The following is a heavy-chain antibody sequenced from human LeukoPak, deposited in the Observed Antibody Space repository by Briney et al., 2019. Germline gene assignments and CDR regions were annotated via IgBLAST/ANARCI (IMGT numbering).Heavy chain of an antibody. Sequence: ASVKVSCKASGYTFTGYYMHWVRQAPGQGLEWMGWINPNSGGTNYAQKFQGRVTMTRDTSISTAYMELRSLRSDDTAVYYCARHGWYVYNWFDPWGQGTLVTVSS. CDR2: INPNSGGT. J-gene: IGHJ5*02. CDR3: ARHGWYVYNWFDP. V-gene: IGHV1-2*02. CDR1: GYTFTGYY. D-gene: IGHD6-19*01.